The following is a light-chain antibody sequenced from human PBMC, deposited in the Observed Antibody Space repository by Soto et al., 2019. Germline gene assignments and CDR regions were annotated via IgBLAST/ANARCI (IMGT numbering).Light chain of an antibody. Sequence: DIQMTQSPSSLSASIRDRVTITCRASQSISTYLNWYQQKPGKAPNLPIYAASTLQSGVPSRFGGSGPGTDFTLTISSLQPEDFATYYCQQAYSAPYTFGQGTKVDIK. CDR2: AAS. V-gene: IGKV1-39*01. CDR1: QSISTY. CDR3: QQAYSAPYT. J-gene: IGKJ2*01.